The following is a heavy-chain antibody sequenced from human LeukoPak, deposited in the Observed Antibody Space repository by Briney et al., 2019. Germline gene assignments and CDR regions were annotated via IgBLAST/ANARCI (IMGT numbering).Heavy chain of an antibody. CDR2: ISGSGGST. CDR3: AKSINYCYDSSGYYRAFDI. CDR1: GFTFSSYA. J-gene: IGHJ3*02. V-gene: IGHV3-23*01. D-gene: IGHD3-22*01. Sequence: GGSLRLSWAASGFTFSSYAMSWVRQAPGKGLEWVSAISGSGGSTYYADSVKGRFTISRDNSKNTLYLQMNSLRAEDTAVYYCAKSINYCYDSSGYYRAFDIWGQGTMVTVSS.